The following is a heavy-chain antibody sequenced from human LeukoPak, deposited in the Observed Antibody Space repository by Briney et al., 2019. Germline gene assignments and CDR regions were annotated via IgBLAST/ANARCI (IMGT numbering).Heavy chain of an antibody. CDR2: IYSGGST. D-gene: IGHD5-18*01. CDR3: ARDRGSYGSNYYYYMDV. J-gene: IGHJ6*03. Sequence: PGGSLRLSCAASGFTVSSNYMSWVRQAPGKGLEWVSVIYSGGSTYYADSVKGRFTISRDNSKNTLYLKMNSLRAEDTAVYYCARDRGSYGSNYYYYMDVWGKGTTVTVSS. CDR1: GFTVSSNY. V-gene: IGHV3-53*01.